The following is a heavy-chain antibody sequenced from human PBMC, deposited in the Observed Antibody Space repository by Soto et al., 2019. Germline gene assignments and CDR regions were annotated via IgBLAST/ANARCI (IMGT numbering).Heavy chain of an antibody. J-gene: IGHJ4*02. CDR1: GYTFTSYD. CDR3: ARRNGDYGRRDY. CDR2: MNPNSGNT. Sequence: HVQLVQSGTEVKKPGASVKVSCKASGYTFTSYDINWVRQATGQGLEWMGWMNPNSGNTDYAQKFRGRVTMTRDSSVSTAYMELSGLTTEDTAVYYCARRNGDYGRRDYWGRGTMVTVSS. V-gene: IGHV1-8*01. D-gene: IGHD4-17*01.